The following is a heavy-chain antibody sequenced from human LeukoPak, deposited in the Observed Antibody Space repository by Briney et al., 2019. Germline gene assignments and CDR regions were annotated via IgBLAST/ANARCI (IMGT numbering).Heavy chain of an antibody. CDR3: ARDNRWFGELFGFDP. D-gene: IGHD3-10*01. V-gene: IGHV1-69*04. CDR1: GGSFSSYA. CDR2: IIPILGIA. J-gene: IGHJ5*02. Sequence: ASVKVSCKASGGSFSSYAISWVRQAPGQGLEWMGRIIPILGIANYAQKFQGRVTITADKSTSTAYMELSSLRSEDTAVYYCARDNRWFGELFGFDPWDQGTLVTVSS.